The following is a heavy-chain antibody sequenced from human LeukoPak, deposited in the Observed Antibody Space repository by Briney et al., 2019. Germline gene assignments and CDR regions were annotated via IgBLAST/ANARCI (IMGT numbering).Heavy chain of an antibody. J-gene: IGHJ4*02. CDR1: GYSFTSYW. CDR2: IYPGDSDT. CDR3: ARRSPGYCSSTSCYNGGDFDY. V-gene: IGHV5-51*01. Sequence: GESLKISCKGSGYSFTSYWIGWVRQMPGKGLEWMGIIYPGDSDTRYSPSFQGQVTISADKSISTAYLQWSSLKASDTAMYYCARRSPGYCSSTSCYNGGDFDYWGQGTLVTVSS. D-gene: IGHD2-2*02.